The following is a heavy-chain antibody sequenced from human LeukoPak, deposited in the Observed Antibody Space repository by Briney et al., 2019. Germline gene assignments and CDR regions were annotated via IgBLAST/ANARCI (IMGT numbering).Heavy chain of an antibody. CDR2: ISGSGGST. D-gene: IGHD3-16*02. Sequence: PGGSLRLSCAASGFTFSSYGMSWVRQAPGKGLEWVSAISGSGGSTYYADSVKGRFTISRDNSKNTLYLQMNSLRAEDTAVYYCAKDLTSVITFGGVIVLGDAFDIWGQGTMVTVSS. CDR1: GFTFSSYG. V-gene: IGHV3-23*01. J-gene: IGHJ3*02. CDR3: AKDLTSVITFGGVIVLGDAFDI.